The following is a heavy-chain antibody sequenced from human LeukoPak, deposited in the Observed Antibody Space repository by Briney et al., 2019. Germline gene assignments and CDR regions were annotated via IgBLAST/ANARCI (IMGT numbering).Heavy chain of an antibody. V-gene: IGHV3-53*01. CDR2: IYSGGST. CDR3: AKDPGGYDYDY. D-gene: IGHD5-12*01. J-gene: IGHJ4*02. CDR1: GFTVSSNY. Sequence: GGSLRLSCAASGFTVSSNYMSWVRQAPGKGLEWVSVIYSGGSTYYADSVKGRLTISRDNSKNTLYLQMNSLRAEDTAVYYCAKDPGGYDYDYWGQGTLVTVSS.